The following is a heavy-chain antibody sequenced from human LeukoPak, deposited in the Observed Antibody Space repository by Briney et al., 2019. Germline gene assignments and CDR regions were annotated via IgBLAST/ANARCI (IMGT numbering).Heavy chain of an antibody. CDR2: ISSNGGST. V-gene: IGHV3-64*01. Sequence: GGSLRLSCAASGFTFSSYAMHWVRQAPGKGLEYVSAISSNGGSTYYANSVKGRFTISRDNSKNTLYLQMGSLRAEDMAVYYCARAPSLHYYGMDVWGQGTTVTVSS. J-gene: IGHJ6*02. CDR1: GFTFSSYA. CDR3: ARAPSLHYYGMDV.